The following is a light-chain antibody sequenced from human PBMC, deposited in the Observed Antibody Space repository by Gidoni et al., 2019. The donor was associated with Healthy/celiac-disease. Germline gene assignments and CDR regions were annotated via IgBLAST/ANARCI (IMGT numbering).Light chain of an antibody. CDR3: QQYNNWVT. J-gene: IGKJ2*01. V-gene: IGKV1-5*03. Sequence: IHVTDSPSPLSASVGDSVLITCRASQSINLWLAWYQQTSGNAHKLLIYEASSLQSGVPSRFRGSGSGTESTLTSSSLQPDDFATYYCQQYNNWVTFGQGTKLEIK. CDR2: EAS. CDR1: QSINLW.